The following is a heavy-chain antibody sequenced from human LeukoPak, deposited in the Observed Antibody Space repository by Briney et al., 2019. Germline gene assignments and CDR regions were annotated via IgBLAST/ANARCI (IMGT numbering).Heavy chain of an antibody. D-gene: IGHD2-15*01. CDR1: GYTFTSYY. CDR3: AKARGYCSGGTCYSGFDY. Sequence: ASVKVSFKASGYTFTSYYMHWVRQAPGQGLEWMGIINPSGGSTSYAQKFQGRVTMTRDTSTSTVYMELSSLRAEDTAVYYCAKARGYCSGGTCYSGFDYWGQGTLVTVSS. V-gene: IGHV1-46*01. CDR2: INPSGGST. J-gene: IGHJ4*02.